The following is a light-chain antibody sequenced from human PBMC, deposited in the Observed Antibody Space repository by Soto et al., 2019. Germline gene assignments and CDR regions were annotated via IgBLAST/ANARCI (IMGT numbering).Light chain of an antibody. V-gene: IGLV1-40*01. CDR1: NTNIGAGYD. CDR2: ANI. Sequence: QSVLTQPPSVSGAPGQRVSISCTGTNTNIGAGYDVNWYQLLPGTAPKLLIYANINRPSGVPDRFSGSKSGASAFLVITGIPAEDEADYYCQSYDSSLSAWKVFGGGTKVTVL. CDR3: QSYDSSLSAWKV. J-gene: IGLJ3*02.